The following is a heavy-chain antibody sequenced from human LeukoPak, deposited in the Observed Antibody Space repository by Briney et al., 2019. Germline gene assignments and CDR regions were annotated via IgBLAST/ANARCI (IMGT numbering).Heavy chain of an antibody. D-gene: IGHD6-13*01. V-gene: IGHV3-23*01. CDR2: ISGSGYSR. CDR1: GFTFGCYA. J-gene: IGHJ5*02. CDR3: AKDYSSNGDDFDP. Sequence: PGGSLRLSCAASGFTFGCYAMSWVRQAPAKGLQWASTISGSGYSRHYADFVKGRFTISRDNSKNTLYLEMGSLGTEDSGVYYCAKDYSSNGDDFDPWGQGALVTVSS.